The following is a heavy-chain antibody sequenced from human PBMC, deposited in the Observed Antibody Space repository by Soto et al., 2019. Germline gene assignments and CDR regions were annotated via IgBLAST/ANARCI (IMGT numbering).Heavy chain of an antibody. CDR1: GFTFSSYW. CDR2: INSDGSST. Sequence: GGSLRLSCAASGFTFSSYWMHWVRQAPGKGLVWVSRINSDGSSTSYADSVKGRFTISRDNAKNTLYLQMNSLRAEDTAVYYCARGRHFSGSYSLRFDPWGQGTLVTVPQ. V-gene: IGHV3-74*01. J-gene: IGHJ5*02. CDR3: ARGRHFSGSYSLRFDP. D-gene: IGHD1-26*01.